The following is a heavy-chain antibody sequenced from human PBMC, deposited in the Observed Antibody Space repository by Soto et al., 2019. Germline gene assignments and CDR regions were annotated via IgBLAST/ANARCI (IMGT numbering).Heavy chain of an antibody. CDR1: SYTFTSYG. J-gene: IGHJ4*02. D-gene: IGHD3-16*02. V-gene: IGHV1-18*01. CDR3: ARDLLPYDYIWGSYHHPIYFDY. Sequence: ASVKVSCKASSYTFTSYGISWVRQAPGQGLEWMGWISAYNGNTNFAQKLQGRVTMTTDTSTSTAYMELRSLRSDDTAVYYCARDLLPYDYIWGSYHHPIYFDYWGQGTLLSVSS. CDR2: ISAYNGNT.